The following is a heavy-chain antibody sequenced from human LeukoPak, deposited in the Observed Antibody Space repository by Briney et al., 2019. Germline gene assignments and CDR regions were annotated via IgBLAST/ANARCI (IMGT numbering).Heavy chain of an antibody. J-gene: IGHJ5*02. CDR2: IHHSGST. CDR3: ARSSSSWSWFDP. D-gene: IGHD6-13*01. CDR1: GYSISSGYY. V-gene: IGHV4-38-2*01. Sequence: PSETLSLTCAVSGYSISSGYYWGWIWQPPGKGLEWIGSIHHSGSTYYKPSLKSRVTISVDTPKNQFSLKVSSVTAADTAVFYCARSSSSWSWFDPWGQGTLVTVSS.